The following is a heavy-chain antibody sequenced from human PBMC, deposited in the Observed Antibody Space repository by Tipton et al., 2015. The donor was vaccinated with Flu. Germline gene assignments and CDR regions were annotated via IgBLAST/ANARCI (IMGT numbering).Heavy chain of an antibody. CDR2: ISTSANTI. V-gene: IGHV3-11*01. Sequence: SLRLSCAASGFTFSDYYMSWIRQAPGKGLEWVSYISTSANTIYYADSVKGRFTVSRDNAKNSLYLQMNNLRAEDTAVYYCASANQGFDTWGQGTLVTVSS. CDR3: ASANQGFDT. J-gene: IGHJ5*02. CDR1: GFTFSDYY.